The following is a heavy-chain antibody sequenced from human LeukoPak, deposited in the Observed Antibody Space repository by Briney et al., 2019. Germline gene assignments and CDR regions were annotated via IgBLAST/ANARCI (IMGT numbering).Heavy chain of an antibody. CDR1: GGPLSMYY. J-gene: IGHJ2*01. CDR2: IYTSGST. Sequence: PSETPSPTCTFSGGPLSMYYWGLIRQPPRKGLEGIGRIYTSGSTDYNPSLKSRVPISVDKSKNQFSLKLTSVTAADTDVYYCARRDPNWYFDLWGRGTLVTVSS. CDR3: ARRDPNWYFDL. V-gene: IGHV4-4*07.